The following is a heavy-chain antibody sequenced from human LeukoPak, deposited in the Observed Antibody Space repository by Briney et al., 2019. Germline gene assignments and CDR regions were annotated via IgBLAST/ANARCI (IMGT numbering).Heavy chain of an antibody. J-gene: IGHJ6*02. CDR3: AATTYYDFWSGHYGMDV. V-gene: IGHV1-24*01. D-gene: IGHD3-3*01. Sequence: ASVKVSCKVSGYTLTELSMHWVRQAPGKGLERMGGFDPEDGETIYAQKFQGRVTMTEDTSTDTAYMELSSLRSEDTAVYYCAATTYYDFWSGHYGMDVWGQGTTVTVSS. CDR2: FDPEDGET. CDR1: GYTLTELS.